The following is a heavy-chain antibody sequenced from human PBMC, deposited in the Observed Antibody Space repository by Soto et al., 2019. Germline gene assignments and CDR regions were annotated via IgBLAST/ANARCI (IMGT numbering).Heavy chain of an antibody. CDR2: IYYSGST. Sequence: QVQLQESGPGLVKPSETLSLTCTVSGGSISSYYWNWIRQPPGKGLEWIGYIYYSGSTNYNPSLKXRXTXXVDTAKNQFSLKLNSVTAADTAVYYCARDTPLPDYWGQGTLVTVSS. V-gene: IGHV4-59*01. CDR3: ARDTPLPDY. CDR1: GGSISSYY. J-gene: IGHJ4*02.